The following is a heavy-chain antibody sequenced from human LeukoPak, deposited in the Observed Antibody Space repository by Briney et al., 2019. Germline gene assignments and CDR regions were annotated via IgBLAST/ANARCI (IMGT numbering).Heavy chain of an antibody. CDR3: ARDPSIAAAGPLFDY. J-gene: IGHJ4*02. V-gene: IGHV4-59*01. CDR2: IYYSGST. CDR1: GGSLSSYY. D-gene: IGHD6-13*01. Sequence: PSETLSLTCTASGGSLSSYYWSWIRQPPGKGLEWIGYIYYSGSTNYNPSLKSRVTISADTSKNQFSLKLSSVTAADTAVYYCARDPSIAAAGPLFDYWGQGTLVTVSS.